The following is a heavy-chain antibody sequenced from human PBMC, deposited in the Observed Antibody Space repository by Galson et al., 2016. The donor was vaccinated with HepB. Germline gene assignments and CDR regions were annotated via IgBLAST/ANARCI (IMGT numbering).Heavy chain of an antibody. CDR3: ARGRPRRTSGTYYLH. Sequence: ETLSLTCSVYGASLRDYYWSWVRQPPGKGLEWIGEITHSGSTTYNPSLKSRVTVSVDTSKDQFSLQLSSVTAADTSVYYCARGRPRRTSGTYYLHWGQGTLVTVSS. J-gene: IGHJ4*02. CDR1: GASLRDYY. CDR2: ITHSGST. V-gene: IGHV4-34*01. D-gene: IGHD3-10*01.